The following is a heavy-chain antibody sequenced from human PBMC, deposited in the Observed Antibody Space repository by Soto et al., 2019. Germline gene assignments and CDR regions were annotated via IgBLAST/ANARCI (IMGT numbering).Heavy chain of an antibody. D-gene: IGHD4-17*01. J-gene: IGHJ4*02. CDR2: IYPGDSDT. V-gene: IGHV5-51*03. CDR3: ARLLRPYGAYADLGDY. Sequence: EVQLVQSGAEVKKPGESLKISCKGSGYSFTSYWIGWVRQMPGKGLEWMGIIYPGDSDTRYSPSFQGQVTISADKSISTAYLQWSSLKASDTAMYYCARLLRPYGAYADLGDYWGQGTLVTVSS. CDR1: GYSFTSYW.